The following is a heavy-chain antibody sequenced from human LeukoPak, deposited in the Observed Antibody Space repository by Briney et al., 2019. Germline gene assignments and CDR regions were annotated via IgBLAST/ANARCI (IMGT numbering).Heavy chain of an antibody. D-gene: IGHD5-18*01. CDR3: ARAGEHTAMVRGATAFDY. Sequence: KPSETLSLTCTVSGGSISSYYWSWIRQPPGKGLEWIGYIYYSGSTNYNPSLKSRVTISVDTSKNQFSLKLSSVTAADTAVYYCARAGEHTAMVRGATAFDYWGQGTLVTVSS. V-gene: IGHV4-59*01. J-gene: IGHJ4*02. CDR2: IYYSGST. CDR1: GGSISSYY.